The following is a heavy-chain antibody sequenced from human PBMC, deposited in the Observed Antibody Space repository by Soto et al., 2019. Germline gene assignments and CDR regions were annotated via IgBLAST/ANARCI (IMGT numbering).Heavy chain of an antibody. D-gene: IGHD3-9*01. V-gene: IGHV3-53*01. J-gene: IGHJ4*02. Sequence: GGGLIQPGGSLRLSCAASGFTVSSNYMSWVRQAPGKGLEWVSVIYSGGRTDYADSVMGRFTISRDNSKNTLYLQMNSLKTEDTAVYYCARRTYEVLTGYHFDYWGQGTLVTVSS. CDR1: GFTVSSNY. CDR2: IYSGGRT. CDR3: ARRTYEVLTGYHFDY.